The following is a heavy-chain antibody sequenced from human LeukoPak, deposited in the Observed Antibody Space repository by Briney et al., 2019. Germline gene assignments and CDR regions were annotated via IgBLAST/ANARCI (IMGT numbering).Heavy chain of an antibody. D-gene: IGHD6-13*01. Sequence: GSLRLSCAASGFTFSSYAMSWVRQAPGKGLEWVSAISGSGGSTYYADSVKGRFTISRGNSKNTLYLQMNSLRAEDTAVYYCAKSGIAAAGTPTYFDYWGQGTLVTVSS. V-gene: IGHV3-23*01. CDR2: ISGSGGST. J-gene: IGHJ4*02. CDR1: GFTFSSYA. CDR3: AKSGIAAAGTPTYFDY.